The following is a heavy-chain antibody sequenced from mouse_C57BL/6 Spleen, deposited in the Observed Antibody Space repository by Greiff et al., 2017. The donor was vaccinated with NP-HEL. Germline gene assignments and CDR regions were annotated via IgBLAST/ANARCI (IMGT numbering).Heavy chain of an antibody. J-gene: IGHJ3*01. CDR2: ISSGSSTI. V-gene: IGHV5-17*01. CDR3: ERVYDCDRAWFAY. CDR1: GFTFSDYG. Sequence: VQLKQSGGGLVKPGGSLKLSCAASGFTFSDYGMHWVRQAPAKGLEWVAYISSGSSTIYYADTVKGRFTISRDKAKNTLFLHMTSMWSEATAMCYCERVYDCDRAWFAYWGQGTLVTVSA. D-gene: IGHD2-4*01.